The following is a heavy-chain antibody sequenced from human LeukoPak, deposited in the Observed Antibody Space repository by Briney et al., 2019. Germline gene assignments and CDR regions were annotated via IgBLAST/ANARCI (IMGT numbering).Heavy chain of an antibody. CDR1: GYTFTIYG. CDR3: ARDHCSSTSCPLNWFDP. J-gene: IGHJ5*02. Sequence: WASVNVSFTASGYTFTIYGISWVRQAPGQGLEWMGWISAYNGNTNYSQKLQGRVTMTTDTSTSTAYMELRSLRSDDTAVYYCARDHCSSTSCPLNWFDPWGQGTLVTASS. CDR2: ISAYNGNT. D-gene: IGHD2-2*01. V-gene: IGHV1-18*01.